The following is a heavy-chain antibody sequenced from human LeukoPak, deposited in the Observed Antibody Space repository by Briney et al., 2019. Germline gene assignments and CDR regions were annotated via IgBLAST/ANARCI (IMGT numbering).Heavy chain of an antibody. J-gene: IGHJ5*02. Sequence: KASETLSLTCAVYGGSFSGYYGSWIRQPPGKGLEWSGEINHSGSTNYDPSLKSRVTISVDTSKNQFSLKLSSVTAADTAVYYCARRGSSWYLGWFDPWGQGTLVTVSS. V-gene: IGHV4-34*01. CDR1: GGSFSGYY. D-gene: IGHD6-13*01. CDR2: INHSGST. CDR3: ARRGSSWYLGWFDP.